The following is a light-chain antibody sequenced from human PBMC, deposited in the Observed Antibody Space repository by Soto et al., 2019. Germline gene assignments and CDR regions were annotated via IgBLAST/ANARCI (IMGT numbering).Light chain of an antibody. CDR3: MQALQTPRT. CDR2: LGS. J-gene: IGKJ1*01. CDR1: QSLLHSNGYNH. Sequence: DIVMTQSPLSLTVTPGEPASISCRSSQSLLHSNGYNHLDWYLXKKGQSPQVXISLGSNRASGVPDRFSGSGSGTDFTMSISRVEAEDVGVYYGMQALQTPRTFGHGTKVDIK. V-gene: IGKV2-28*01.